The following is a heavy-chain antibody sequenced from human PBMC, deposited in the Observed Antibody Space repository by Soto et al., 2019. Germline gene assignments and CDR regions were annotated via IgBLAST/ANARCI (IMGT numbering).Heavy chain of an antibody. D-gene: IGHD2-21*02. J-gene: IGHJ5*02. CDR1: GYIFSGYY. V-gene: IGHV1-46*01. Sequence: ASVKVSCKTSGYIFSGYYIHWVRQAPGQGLEWMGIINPSGGSTTYAQKFQDRVAMTRDTSTSTVYMELSSLRSEDTAIYYCARSYCGGDSPNNWFHPWG. CDR2: INPSGGST. CDR3: ARSYCGGDSPNNWFHP.